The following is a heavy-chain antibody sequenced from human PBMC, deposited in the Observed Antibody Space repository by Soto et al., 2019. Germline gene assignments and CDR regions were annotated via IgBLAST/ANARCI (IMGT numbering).Heavy chain of an antibody. CDR2: INSDGSST. J-gene: IGHJ6*02. D-gene: IGHD6-6*01. CDR1: GFTFSSYW. CDR3: ARDTSIAAPYYYYYYGLDV. V-gene: IGHV3-74*01. Sequence: GGSLRLSCAASGFTFSSYWMHWVRQAPGKGLVWVSRINSDGSSTSYADSVKGRFTISRDNAKNTLYLQMNSLRAEDTAVYYCARDTSIAAPYYYYYYGLDVWGQGTTVTVSS.